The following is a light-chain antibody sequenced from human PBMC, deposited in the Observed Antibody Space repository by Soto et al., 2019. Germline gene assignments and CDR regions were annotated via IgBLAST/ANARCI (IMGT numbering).Light chain of an antibody. CDR1: QSISSY. Sequence: DIQMTQSPSSLSASVGDRVTITCRASQSISSYLHWYQQKPGQAPKLLIYAASSLQSGVPSRFSGSGSGTDFTLTISSLQPEDFATYYCQQSYSTPPLTFGGGTKVEIK. J-gene: IGKJ4*01. CDR2: AAS. CDR3: QQSYSTPPLT. V-gene: IGKV1-39*01.